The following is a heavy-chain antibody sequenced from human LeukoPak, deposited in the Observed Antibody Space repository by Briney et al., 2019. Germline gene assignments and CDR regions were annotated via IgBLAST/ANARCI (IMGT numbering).Heavy chain of an antibody. D-gene: IGHD5-12*01. CDR3: ARRIVATNYYGMDV. J-gene: IGHJ6*02. CDR2: IYYSGST. V-gene: IGHV4-59*01. CDR1: GGSISSYY. Sequence: PSETLSLTYTVSGGSISSYYWSWIRQPPGKGLEWIGYIYYSGSTNYNPSLKSRVTISVDTSKNQFSLKLSSVTAADTAVYYCARRIVATNYYGMDVWGQGTTVTVSS.